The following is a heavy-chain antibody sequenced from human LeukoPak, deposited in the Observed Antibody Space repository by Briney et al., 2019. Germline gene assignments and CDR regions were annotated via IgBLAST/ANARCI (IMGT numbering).Heavy chain of an antibody. CDR3: TRDVYYDFWSGYDGFDY. CDR2: IRSKAYGGTT. Sequence: GGSLRLSCAASGFTFSNYAMSWVRQAPGKGLEWVGFIRSKAYGGTTEYAASVKGRFTISRDDSKSIAYLQMNSLKTEDTAVYYCTRDVYYDFWSGYDGFDYWGQGTLVTVSS. V-gene: IGHV3-49*04. J-gene: IGHJ4*02. D-gene: IGHD3-3*01. CDR1: GFTFSNYA.